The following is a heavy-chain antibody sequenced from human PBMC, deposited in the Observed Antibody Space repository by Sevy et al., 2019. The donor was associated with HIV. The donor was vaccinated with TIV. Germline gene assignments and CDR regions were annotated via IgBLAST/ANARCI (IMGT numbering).Heavy chain of an antibody. D-gene: IGHD1-26*01. Sequence: ASVKVSCKASGGTFSSYAISWVRQAPGQGLEWMGGIIPIFGTANYAQKFQGRVTITADESTGTAYMELSSLRSEDTAVYYCARDGREWGLPDAFDIWGQGTMVTVSS. CDR3: ARDGREWGLPDAFDI. V-gene: IGHV1-69*13. CDR2: IIPIFGTA. CDR1: GGTFSSYA. J-gene: IGHJ3*02.